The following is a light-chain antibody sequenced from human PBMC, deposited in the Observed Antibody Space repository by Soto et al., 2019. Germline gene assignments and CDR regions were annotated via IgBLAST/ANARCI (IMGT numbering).Light chain of an antibody. CDR3: QQSFSTLWT. V-gene: IGKV1-39*01. CDR1: QSISIY. J-gene: IGKJ1*01. Sequence: DIQMTQSPSSLSASVGDTVILTCRASQSISIYSHWYQQKPGKAPRLLIYSASILQSGVPSRFSGSGSGTDFTLTITGLQPEDFSPYYCQQSFSTLWTFGQGTKVEI. CDR2: SAS.